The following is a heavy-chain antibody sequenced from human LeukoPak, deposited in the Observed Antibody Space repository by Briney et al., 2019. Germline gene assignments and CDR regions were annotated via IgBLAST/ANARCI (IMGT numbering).Heavy chain of an antibody. CDR1: GFTFDDYA. CDR2: ISWNSGSI. V-gene: IGHV3-9*01. Sequence: GGSLRLSCAASGFTFDDYAMHWVRQAPGKGLEWVSGISWNSGSIGYADSVKGRFTISRDRAKNSLSLQMNSLRPEDTALYYCVKDLAAAGPEGGFDIWGQGTKVTVYS. J-gene: IGHJ3*02. CDR3: VKDLAAAGPEGGFDI. D-gene: IGHD6-13*01.